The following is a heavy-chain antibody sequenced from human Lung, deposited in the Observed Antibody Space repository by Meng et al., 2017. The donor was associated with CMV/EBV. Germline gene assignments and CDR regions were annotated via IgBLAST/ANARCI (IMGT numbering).Heavy chain of an antibody. J-gene: IGHJ4*02. V-gene: IGHV1-8*03. CDR2: MNPNSGNT. Sequence: SXXVSXXASGYTFNSYDINWVRQATGQGLEWMGWMNPNSGNTGYAQKFQGRVTITRNTSISTAYMELSSLRSEDTAVYYCARDYGGNSAFGGYWGQGPLVTVSS. CDR1: GYTFNSYD. D-gene: IGHD4-23*01. CDR3: ARDYGGNSAFGGY.